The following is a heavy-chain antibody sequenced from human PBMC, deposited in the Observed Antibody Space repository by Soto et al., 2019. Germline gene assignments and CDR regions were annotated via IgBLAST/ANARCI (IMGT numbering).Heavy chain of an antibody. J-gene: IGHJ6*02. CDR1: GGTFSSYA. CDR2: IIPIFGTA. CDR3: ARSAFAVPTTPYYYYGMDV. D-gene: IGHD4-17*01. Sequence: QVQLVQSGAEVKKPGSSVKVSCKASGGTFSSYAISWVRQAPGQGLEWMGGIIPIFGTANSAQKFQGRVTITADEATSTAYMARSRLRSEDTAVYSCARSAFAVPTTPYYYYGMDVLGQGTTVTVSS. V-gene: IGHV1-69*01.